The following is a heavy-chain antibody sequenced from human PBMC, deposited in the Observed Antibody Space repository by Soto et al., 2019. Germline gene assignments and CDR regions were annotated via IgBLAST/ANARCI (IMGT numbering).Heavy chain of an antibody. D-gene: IGHD6-13*01. CDR2: IIPVFGTA. J-gene: IGHJ6*02. V-gene: IGHV1-69*13. CDR1: GVTVSSYS. Sequence: SVEVSCTSSGVTVSSYSISWVRQAPGHWLEWMGGIIPVFGTANYAQKFQGRVTITADESTSTAYMELSSLRPEDRAVYYCARAGYSSSWYVKLYYYYGMDVWGQGTTVTVSS. CDR3: ARAGYSSSWYVKLYYYYGMDV.